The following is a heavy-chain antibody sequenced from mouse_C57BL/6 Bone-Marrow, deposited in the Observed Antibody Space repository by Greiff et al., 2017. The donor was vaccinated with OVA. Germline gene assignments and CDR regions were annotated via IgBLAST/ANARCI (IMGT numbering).Heavy chain of an antibody. J-gene: IGHJ2*01. Sequence: EVMLVESGGGLVKPGGSLTLSCAASGFTFSDYGMHWVRQAPEKGLEWVAYISSGSSTIYYAETVKGRFTISRDNAKNILFLQMTRLRAEDTARYYCARGRLGFDYWGQGTTLTVSS. CDR2: ISSGSSTI. CDR1: GFTFSDYG. CDR3: ARGRLGFDY. D-gene: IGHD1-2*01. V-gene: IGHV5-17*01.